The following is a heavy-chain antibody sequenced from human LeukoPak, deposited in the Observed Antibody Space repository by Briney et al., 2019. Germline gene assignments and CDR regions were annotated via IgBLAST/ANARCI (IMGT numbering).Heavy chain of an antibody. CDR2: IYTSGST. J-gene: IGHJ6*02. CDR3: ARVGPRFGGPLYYYGMDV. CDR1: GGSISSYY. Sequence: SETLSLTCTVSGGSISSYYWSWIRQPAGKGLEWIGRIYTSGSTNYNPSLKSRVTMSIDTSKNQFSLKLSSVTAADTAVYYCARVGPRFGGPLYYYGMDVWGQGTTVTVFS. V-gene: IGHV4-4*07. D-gene: IGHD4-23*01.